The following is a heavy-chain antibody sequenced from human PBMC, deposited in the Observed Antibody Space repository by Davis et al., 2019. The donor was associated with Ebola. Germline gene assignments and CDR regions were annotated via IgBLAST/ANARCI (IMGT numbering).Heavy chain of an antibody. CDR1: GLIFSSSD. V-gene: IGHV3-21*05. CDR3: AQQLGDYGGNALRY. CDR2: ISSSASYK. D-gene: IGHD4-23*01. J-gene: IGHJ4*02. Sequence: GSLRLSCETSGLIFSSSDMNWVRQAPGKGPEWVSSISSSASYKNYADSVKGRFTISRDDAKKSLYLQMDSLRAEDTAVYYCAQQLGDYGGNALRYWGQGTLVTVSS.